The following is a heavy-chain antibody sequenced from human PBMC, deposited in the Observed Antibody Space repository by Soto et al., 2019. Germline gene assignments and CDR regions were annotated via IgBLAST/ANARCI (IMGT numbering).Heavy chain of an antibody. CDR1: GFTVSSNF. J-gene: IGHJ4*02. Sequence: EVQLVESGGGLIQPGGSLRLSCAASGFTVSSNFEIWVRQAPGKGLECVSIIYSGGSTYYADSAEGRFTISRDTSENMLYLQMNSMRAEDTAMYYCARDDGNTDYWGQGTLVTVSS. CDR3: ARDDGNTDY. V-gene: IGHV3-53*02. CDR2: IYSGGST.